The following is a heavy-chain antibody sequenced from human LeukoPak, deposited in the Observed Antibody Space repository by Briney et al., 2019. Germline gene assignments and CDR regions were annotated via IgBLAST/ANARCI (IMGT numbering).Heavy chain of an antibody. CDR1: GGSFSGYY. J-gene: IGHJ3*02. Sequence: SETLSLTCAVYGGSFSGYYWSWIRQPPGKGLEWIGEINHSGSTNYNPSLKSRVTISVDASKNQFSLKLSSVTAADTAVYYCARDWAYDSSGYYPNDAFDIWGQGTMVTVSS. V-gene: IGHV4-34*01. D-gene: IGHD3-22*01. CDR2: INHSGST. CDR3: ARDWAYDSSGYYPNDAFDI.